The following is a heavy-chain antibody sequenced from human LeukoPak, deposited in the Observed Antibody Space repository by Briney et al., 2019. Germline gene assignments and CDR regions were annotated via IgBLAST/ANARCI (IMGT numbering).Heavy chain of an antibody. CDR2: LSGDGSLT. V-gene: IGHV3-74*01. D-gene: IGHD3-10*01. CDR1: GFTFSTHW. CDR3: ASLLTPYHGSGGGGMDV. Sequence: QPGGSLRLSCAASGFTFSTHWMYCVRQAPGRELVWVSRLSGDGSLTSYADSVKGRFTISRDNAKDTLYLQMTSLRVEDTAVYSCASLLTPYHGSGGGGMDVWGQGTTVTVSS. J-gene: IGHJ6*02.